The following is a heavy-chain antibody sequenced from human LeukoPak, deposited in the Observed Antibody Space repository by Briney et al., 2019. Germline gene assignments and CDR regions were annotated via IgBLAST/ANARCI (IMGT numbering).Heavy chain of an antibody. J-gene: IGHJ5*02. D-gene: IGHD3-10*01. CDR1: GDSFINYW. Sequence: GESLKISCKGSGDSFINYWIGWVRQMPGKGLEWMGIIYPGDSDTRYSPSFQGQVTISADKSISTAYLQWSSLKASDTAMYYCARQEVRGVNWFDPWGQGTLVTVSS. CDR2: IYPGDSDT. CDR3: ARQEVRGVNWFDP. V-gene: IGHV5-51*01.